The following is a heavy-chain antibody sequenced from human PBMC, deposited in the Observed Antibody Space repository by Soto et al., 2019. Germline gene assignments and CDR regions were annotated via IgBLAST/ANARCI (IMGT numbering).Heavy chain of an antibody. CDR3: ARGMAAGSVDF. Sequence: EVQVVESGGGLVQPGGSLRLSCSASGFIFSDHYMDWVRQAPGKGLEWVGRAGDKAHSYTTYYAASVQGRFTVSRDDSSNSLYLQMNSLKTEDTAVYYCARGMAAGSVDFWGQGTMVTVSS. J-gene: IGHJ3*01. CDR2: AGDKAHSYTT. CDR1: GFIFSDHY. D-gene: IGHD6-13*01. V-gene: IGHV3-72*01.